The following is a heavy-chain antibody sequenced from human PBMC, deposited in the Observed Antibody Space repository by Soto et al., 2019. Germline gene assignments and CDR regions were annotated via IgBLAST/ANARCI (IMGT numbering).Heavy chain of an antibody. CDR2: ISNSGST. Sequence: KPSETLSLTCTVSGGSVTSDEDYWTWIRQSPGKGLGWIGYISNSGSTGYNPSLKTRLSMSVDRSKNQFTLRLTSVTAADTAVYFCATESGSTYGYFDHWGQGTQVTVSS. V-gene: IGHV4-30-4*01. D-gene: IGHD5-18*01. J-gene: IGHJ4*02. CDR3: ATESGSTYGYFDH. CDR1: GGSVTSDEDY.